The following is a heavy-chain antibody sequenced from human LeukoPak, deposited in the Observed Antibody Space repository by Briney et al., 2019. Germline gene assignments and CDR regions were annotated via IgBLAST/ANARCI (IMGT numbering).Heavy chain of an antibody. J-gene: IGHJ6*03. D-gene: IGHD1-26*01. CDR2: IKQDGSEK. Sequence: PGGSLRLSCAASGFTFSSYWMSWVRQAPGKGLEWVANIKQDGSEKYYVDSVKGRFTISRDNAKNSLYLQMNSLRAEDTALYYCARADGGSYYYYYMDVWGKGTTVTVSS. V-gene: IGHV3-7*03. CDR3: ARADGGSYYYYYMDV. CDR1: GFTFSSYW.